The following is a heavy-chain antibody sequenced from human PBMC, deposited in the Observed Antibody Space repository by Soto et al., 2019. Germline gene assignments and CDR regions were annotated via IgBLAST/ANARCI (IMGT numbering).Heavy chain of an antibody. V-gene: IGHV1-18*01. CDR2: ISAYNGNT. CDR1: GYTFTSYG. CDR3: ARVYKDGYFDWLGAGYYFDY. Sequence: QVQLVQSGAEVKKPGASVKVSCKASGYTFTSYGISWVRQAPGQGLEWMGWISAYNGNTNYAQKLQGRVTMTTDTSTSTAYMELRSLRSDDTAVYYCARVYKDGYFDWLGAGYYFDYWGQGTLVTVSS. D-gene: IGHD3-9*01. J-gene: IGHJ4*02.